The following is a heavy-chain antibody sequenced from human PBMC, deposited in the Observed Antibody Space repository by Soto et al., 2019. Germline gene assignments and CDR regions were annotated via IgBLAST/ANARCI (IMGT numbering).Heavy chain of an antibody. D-gene: IGHD4-17*01. CDR1: GFTFSSYG. J-gene: IGHJ4*02. Sequence: EVQLVESGGGLVQPGGSLRLSCEASGFTFSSYGMNWVRQAPGKGLEWVSYISSSITTVYYADSVKGRFTISRDNVQNSLYLQMNGRRDEDTAVYYCVRERRYGAYSLHYCGRGTLVTVSA. CDR2: ISSSITTV. CDR3: VRERRYGAYSLHY. V-gene: IGHV3-48*02.